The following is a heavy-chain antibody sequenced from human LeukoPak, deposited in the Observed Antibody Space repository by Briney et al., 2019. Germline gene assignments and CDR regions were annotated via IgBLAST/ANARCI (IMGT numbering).Heavy chain of an antibody. Sequence: SVKVSCKASGGTFSSYAISWVRQAPGQGLECMGRIIPIFGTANYAQKFQGRVTITTDESTSTAYMELSSLRSEDTAVYYCARDWYYYDSSGYRGWAFDIWGQGTMVTVSS. CDR2: IIPIFGTA. V-gene: IGHV1-69*05. J-gene: IGHJ3*02. D-gene: IGHD3-22*01. CDR1: GGTFSSYA. CDR3: ARDWYYYDSSGYRGWAFDI.